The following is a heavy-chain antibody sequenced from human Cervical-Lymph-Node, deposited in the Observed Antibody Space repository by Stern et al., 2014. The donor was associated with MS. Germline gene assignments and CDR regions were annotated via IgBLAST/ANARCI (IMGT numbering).Heavy chain of an antibody. CDR1: GYSFTLYW. V-gene: IGHV5-51*01. CDR2: ILPGDSDT. Sequence: VQLVESGAEMKKPGESLKISCKGSGYSFTLYWIGWVRQMPGKGLEWLGSILPGDSDTSYSPSFQGQVTISADKAISTACLQWSGLKSSDTAMYYCAALVRGSYFYWGQGTLVTVSS. J-gene: IGHJ4*02. D-gene: IGHD1-26*01. CDR3: AALVRGSYFY.